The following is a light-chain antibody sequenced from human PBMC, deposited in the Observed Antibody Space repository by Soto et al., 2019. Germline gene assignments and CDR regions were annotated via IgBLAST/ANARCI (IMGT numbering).Light chain of an antibody. Sequence: QSVRTQSPSVSGAPGQRVSNSCTGTSSNIGAGFDVHWYQQLPATAPKLLIYGNNNRPSGVPDRFSGSKSGTSASLAITGLQAEDEADYYCQSYDTSLSGGSVFGTGTKLTVL. CDR1: SSNIGAGFD. CDR3: QSYDTSLSGGSV. J-gene: IGLJ1*01. CDR2: GNN. V-gene: IGLV1-40*01.